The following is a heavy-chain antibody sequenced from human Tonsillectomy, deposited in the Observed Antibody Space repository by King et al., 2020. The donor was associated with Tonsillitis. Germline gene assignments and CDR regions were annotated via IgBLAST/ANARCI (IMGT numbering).Heavy chain of an antibody. CDR3: VRRVAPILGDYFFNT. D-gene: IGHD3-3*01. V-gene: IGHV2-5*01. J-gene: IGHJ4*02. CDR2: IYWNDDR. CDR1: GFSLSTSGEG. Sequence: TLKESGPTLVKPTQTLTLTCTFSGFSLSTSGEGVGWFRQPPGKAPEWLALIYWNDDRHYRRSLKSRLTITKDSSTNQVVLTMNNMDPVDTATFYCVRRVAPILGDYFFNTWGKETLVPVPS.